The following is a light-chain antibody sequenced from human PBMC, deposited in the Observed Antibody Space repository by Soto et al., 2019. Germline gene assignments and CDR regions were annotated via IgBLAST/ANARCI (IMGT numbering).Light chain of an antibody. CDR1: NIRSES. CDR2: DDR. Sequence: SYELTQPPSLLVAPGQTARITCGGDNIRSESVHWYQQKPGQAPVLVVYDDRDRPSGVPERFSGSNSGNTATMTISGVEAGDEADYYCQVWPSSSDQCVFGGGTKLTVL. J-gene: IGLJ2*01. CDR3: QVWPSSSDQCV. V-gene: IGLV3-21*02.